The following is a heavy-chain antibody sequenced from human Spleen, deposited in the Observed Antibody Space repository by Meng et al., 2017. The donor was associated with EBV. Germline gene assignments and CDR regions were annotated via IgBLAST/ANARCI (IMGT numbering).Heavy chain of an antibody. CDR3: AGEMVTEYYFDY. CDR2: INHSGST. J-gene: IGHJ4*02. D-gene: IGHD5-24*01. CDR1: GGSFSGDY. V-gene: IGHV4-34*01. Sequence: QASLQEWVPGLLKHSDTQSLTCAVYGGSFSGDYWSWIRQPPGKGLEWIGEINHSGSTNYNPSLKSRVTISVDTSKNQFSLKLSSVTAADTAVYYCAGEMVTEYYFDYWGQGTLVTVSS.